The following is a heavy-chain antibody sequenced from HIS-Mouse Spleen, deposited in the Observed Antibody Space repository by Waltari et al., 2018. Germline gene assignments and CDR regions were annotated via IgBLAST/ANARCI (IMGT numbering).Heavy chain of an antibody. CDR1: GYTFTSYG. D-gene: IGHD6-19*01. CDR3: ARGRTSGYSSGWSVFDY. CDR2: ISPYNGNT. V-gene: IGHV1-18*01. J-gene: IGHJ4*02. Sequence: QVQLVQSGAEVKKPGASVKVSCKASGYTFTSYGISWVRQAPGQGFEWMGWISPYNGNTNDAQKLQGRVTMPTDTSTSTAYMELRSLRSDDTAVYYCARGRTSGYSSGWSVFDYWGQGTLVTVSS.